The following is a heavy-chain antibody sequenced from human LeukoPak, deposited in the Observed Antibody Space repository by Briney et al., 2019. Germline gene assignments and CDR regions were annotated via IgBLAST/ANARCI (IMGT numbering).Heavy chain of an antibody. Sequence: SETLSLTCAVYGGSFSGYYWSWIRQPPGKGLEWIGEINHSGSTNYNPSLKSRVTISVDTSKNQFSLKLSSVTAADTAVYYCARQGGYCSGGSCYDYWGQGTLVTVSS. CDR3: ARQGGYCSGGSCYDY. J-gene: IGHJ4*02. CDR1: GGSFSGYY. D-gene: IGHD2-15*01. V-gene: IGHV4-34*01. CDR2: INHSGST.